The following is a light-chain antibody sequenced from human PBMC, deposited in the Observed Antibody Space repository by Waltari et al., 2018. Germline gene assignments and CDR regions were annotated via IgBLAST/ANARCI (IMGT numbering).Light chain of an antibody. CDR2: AAS. J-gene: IGKJ1*01. CDR1: QSISSY. CDR3: QQSYSTPT. V-gene: IGKV1-39*01. Sequence: DIQMTQSPSSLSASVGDRVTITCRASQSISSYLNWYQQKPGKAPKLLIYAASSLQSGVPSRFSGRGSGTDFTLTISSLQPEDFATYYCQQSYSTPTFGQGTKVEIK.